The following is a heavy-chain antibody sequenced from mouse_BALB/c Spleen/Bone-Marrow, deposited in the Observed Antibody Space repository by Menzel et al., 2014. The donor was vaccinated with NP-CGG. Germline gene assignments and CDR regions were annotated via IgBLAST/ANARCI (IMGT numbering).Heavy chain of an antibody. D-gene: IGHD1-1*01. CDR2: INPGSGDI. V-gene: IGHV1-54*01. CDR1: GYAFSNYL. J-gene: IGHJ4*01. CDR3: ARFIATAYAMDY. Sequence: QVQLQQPGAELVRPGTSVKVSCKASGYAFSNYLIERVKQRPGQGLEWIGVINPGSGDINYNEKFKGKAALTADKSSSTAYMQLSSLTSDDSAVYFCARFIATAYAMDYWGQGTSVTVSS.